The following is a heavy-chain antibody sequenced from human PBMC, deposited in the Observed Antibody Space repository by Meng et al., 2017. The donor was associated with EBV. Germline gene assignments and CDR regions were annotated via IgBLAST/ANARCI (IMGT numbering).Heavy chain of an antibody. Sequence: QVGLVQLGAEVNKPGASVKVSCKASGYTFTSYYMHWGRQSPGQGLEWMGIINPSGGSTSYAQKFQGRVTMTRDTSTSTVYMELSSLRSEDTAVYYCARNGIAAWGWFDPWGQGTLVTVSS. V-gene: IGHV1-46*01. D-gene: IGHD6-13*01. CDR2: INPSGGST. CDR1: GYTFTSYY. J-gene: IGHJ5*02. CDR3: ARNGIAAWGWFDP.